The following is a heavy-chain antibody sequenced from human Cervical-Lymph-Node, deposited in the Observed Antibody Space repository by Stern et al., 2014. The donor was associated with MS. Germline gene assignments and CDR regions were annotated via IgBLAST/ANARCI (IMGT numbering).Heavy chain of an antibody. CDR2: IDSDGSTT. J-gene: IGHJ4*02. V-gene: IGHV3-74*02. CDR3: ATLGWADY. Sequence: EDQLVESGGGLVQPGGSLRLSCAASGFSFSSYWMHWVRQAPGKGLVWFSRIDSDGSTTGYADSVKGRFTISRDNAKNTLYLQMNSLRAEDTAVYYCATLGWADYWGQGTLVTVSS. CDR1: GFSFSSYW. D-gene: IGHD5-24*01.